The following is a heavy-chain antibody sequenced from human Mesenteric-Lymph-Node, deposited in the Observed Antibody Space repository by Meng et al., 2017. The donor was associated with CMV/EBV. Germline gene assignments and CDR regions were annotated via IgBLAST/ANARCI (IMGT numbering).Heavy chain of an antibody. Sequence: SVKVSCKASGGTFNDYAFSWVRQAPGQGPEWMGGIIPRFEVTNYAQKFRGRVTMTSDASTSTAFMELNSLTSEDTGVYFCTRGECSGANCPWYFDSWGQGTLVTVSS. CDR3: TRGECSGANCPWYFDS. CDR1: GGTFNDYA. J-gene: IGHJ4*02. V-gene: IGHV1-69*13. CDR2: IIPRFEVT. D-gene: IGHD2-15*01.